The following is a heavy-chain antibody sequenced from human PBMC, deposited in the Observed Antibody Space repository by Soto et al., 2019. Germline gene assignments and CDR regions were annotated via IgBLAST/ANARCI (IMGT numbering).Heavy chain of an antibody. Sequence: PGGSLRLSCAASGFTLSDYWMTWVRQAPGKGLEWVAHMKQDGSEKYYVDSVKGRFTISRDNAKNSLYLQMNSLRAADTAVYYCARERHYYDSGGYIAHWGQGTPVTVSS. V-gene: IGHV3-7*03. D-gene: IGHD3-22*01. CDR3: ARERHYYDSGGYIAH. CDR2: MKQDGSEK. J-gene: IGHJ5*02. CDR1: GFTLSDYW.